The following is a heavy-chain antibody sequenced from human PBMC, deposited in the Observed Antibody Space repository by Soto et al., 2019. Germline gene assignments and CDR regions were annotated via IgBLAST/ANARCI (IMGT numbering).Heavy chain of an antibody. D-gene: IGHD6-13*01. CDR3: ARDRDLTSSWSFDY. V-gene: IGHV3-11*06. J-gene: IGHJ4*02. CDR1: GLTFSDYY. Sequence: GGSLRLSCAASGLTFSDYYMTWIRQAPGEGLEWVSYISTTSDYTNYADSVKGRFTISRDNAKNSLYLQMNSLRAEDTAVYYCARDRDLTSSWSFDYWGQGTLVTVSS. CDR2: ISTTSDYT.